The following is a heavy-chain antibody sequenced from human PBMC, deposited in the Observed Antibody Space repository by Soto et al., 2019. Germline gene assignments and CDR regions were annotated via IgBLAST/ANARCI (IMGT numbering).Heavy chain of an antibody. D-gene: IGHD3-3*01. CDR1: GFTFSSYA. J-gene: IGHJ4*02. Sequence: GGSLRLSCAASGFTFSSYAMSWVRQAPGKGLEWVSVISGSGGSTYYADYVKGRFTISRDNSKNTLFLQMNSLRVEDTAVYYCAKGTIFGPDYWGQGTLVTVSS. V-gene: IGHV3-23*01. CDR2: ISGSGGST. CDR3: AKGTIFGPDY.